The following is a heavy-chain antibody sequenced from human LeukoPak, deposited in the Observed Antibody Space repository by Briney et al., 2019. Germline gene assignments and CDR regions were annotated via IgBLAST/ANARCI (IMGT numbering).Heavy chain of an antibody. CDR1: GFTFSSYA. CDR3: AKEAPIVIAVAGTYDY. Sequence: LPGGSLRLSCAASGFTFSSYAMSWVRQAPGKGLEWVSAISGSGGSTYYADSVKGRFTISRDNSKNTLYLQMNSLRAEDTAVYYCAKEAPIVIAVAGTYDYWGQGTLVTVSS. D-gene: IGHD6-19*01. V-gene: IGHV3-23*01. J-gene: IGHJ4*02. CDR2: ISGSGGST.